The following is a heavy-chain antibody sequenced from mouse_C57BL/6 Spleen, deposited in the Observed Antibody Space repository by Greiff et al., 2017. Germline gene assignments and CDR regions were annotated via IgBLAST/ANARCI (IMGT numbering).Heavy chain of an antibody. CDR1: GYTFTSYW. V-gene: IGHV1-64*01. J-gene: IGHJ2*01. D-gene: IGHD4-1*01. Sequence: QVQLQQPGAELVKPGASVKLSCKASGYTFTSYWMHWVKQRPGQGLEWIGMIHPNSGSTNYNEKFKSKATLTVDKSSSTAYMQLSSLTSEDSAVYYCARSLGNWDHYYFDYWGQGTTLTVSS. CDR2: IHPNSGST. CDR3: ARSLGNWDHYYFDY.